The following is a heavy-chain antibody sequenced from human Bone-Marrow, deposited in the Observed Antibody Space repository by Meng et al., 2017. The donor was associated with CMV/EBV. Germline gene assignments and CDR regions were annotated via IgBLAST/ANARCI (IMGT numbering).Heavy chain of an antibody. J-gene: IGHJ3*02. CDR3: ARGSVGLGIAARKTHDSFDI. CDR1: GFTFSSYW. CDR2: IKQDGSEK. V-gene: IGHV3-7*01. Sequence: GESLKISCAASGFTFSSYWMSWVRQAPGKGLEWVANIKQDGSEKYYVDSVKGRFTISRDNAKNSLYLQMNSLRAEDTAVYYCARGSVGLGIAARKTHDSFDIWGQGTMVTVSS. D-gene: IGHD6-6*01.